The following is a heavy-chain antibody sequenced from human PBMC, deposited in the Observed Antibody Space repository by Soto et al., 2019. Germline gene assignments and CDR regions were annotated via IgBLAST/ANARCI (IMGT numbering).Heavy chain of an antibody. Sequence: XGSLRLSCAAAGFTFSTYALSWVRQAPGKGLEWVSAISANGQGIYYADSVRGRFTISRDNSKNTIFLHMDSLRAEDTAVYYCAKDRNYPRDQFHYWGQGSLVTVSS. CDR3: AKDRNYPRDQFHY. J-gene: IGHJ4*02. CDR1: GFTFSTYA. D-gene: IGHD1-7*01. V-gene: IGHV3-23*01. CDR2: ISANGQGI.